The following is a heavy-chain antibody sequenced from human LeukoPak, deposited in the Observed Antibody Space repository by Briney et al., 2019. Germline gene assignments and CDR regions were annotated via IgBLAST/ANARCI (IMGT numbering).Heavy chain of an antibody. CDR2: IKSKIDFGTA. CDR3: TTHGGYSSSPWTGGH. CDR1: GFNFTNAW. J-gene: IGHJ4*02. D-gene: IGHD6-19*01. Sequence: GGSLRLSCAASGFNFTNAWMSWVRQAPGKGLEWVGRIKSKIDFGTADYVVPVKGRFTMSRDDSKSTLYLEMNSLKTEDTAVYFCTTHGGYSSSPWTGGHWGQGTLVTVSS. V-gene: IGHV3-15*01.